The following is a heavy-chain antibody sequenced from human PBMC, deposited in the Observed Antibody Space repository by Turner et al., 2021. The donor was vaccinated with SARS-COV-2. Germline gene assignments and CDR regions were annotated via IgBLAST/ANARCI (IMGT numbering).Heavy chain of an antibody. CDR1: GITVSSSY. CDR2: IYSGGST. Sequence: EVQLVEAGGGLVQPGGSLRLSCVASGITVSSSYMNWVRQAPGKGLEWISVIYSGGSTYYADSVKGRFTISRDSSKNTLYLQMNSLRAEDTAVYYCARPFGTAVVPPSWGQGTTVTVSS. V-gene: IGHV3-53*01. D-gene: IGHD2-2*01. CDR3: ARPFGTAVVPPS. J-gene: IGHJ6*02.